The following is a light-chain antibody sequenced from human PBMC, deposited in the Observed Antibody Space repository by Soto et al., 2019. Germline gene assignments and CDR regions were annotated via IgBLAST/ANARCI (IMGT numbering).Light chain of an antibody. Sequence: DIHMTQSPSSLSASVGERLPFPSRASQVISTYLAWYQQKPGKAPKLLIYAASTLQSGVPSRFSGSGSGTEFTLTISSLQPEDFATYYCQQLNIYPLTFGGGTKVDIK. CDR1: QVISTY. J-gene: IGKJ4*01. CDR3: QQLNIYPLT. CDR2: AAS. V-gene: IGKV1-9*01.